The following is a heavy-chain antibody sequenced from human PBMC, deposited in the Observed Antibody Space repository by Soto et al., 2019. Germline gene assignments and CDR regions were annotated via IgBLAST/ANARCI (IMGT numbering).Heavy chain of an antibody. J-gene: IGHJ4*02. CDR1: GFTFSSCA. CDR2: ISDSGGTT. Sequence: EVQLLESGGGLVQPGGSLRLSCAASGFTFSSCAMSWVRQAPGMGLQWVSAISDSGGTTYYADSVRGRFTISRDNSKSTLYLQLNSLGAEDTAVYYCAKDRPAAGSQWLVPIWGRGTLVTVSS. D-gene: IGHD6-19*01. CDR3: AKDRPAAGSQWLVPI. V-gene: IGHV3-23*01.